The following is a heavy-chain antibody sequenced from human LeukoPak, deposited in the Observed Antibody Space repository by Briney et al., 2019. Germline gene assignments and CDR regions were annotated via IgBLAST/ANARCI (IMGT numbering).Heavy chain of an antibody. D-gene: IGHD5-24*01. V-gene: IGHV4-31*03. CDR3: ARGWDGYKLYWDY. CDR2: IYDSGST. CDR1: GGSISRGGYY. Sequence: SETLSLTCTVSGGSISRGGYYWSWIRQHPGKGLEWIGDIYDSGSTYYNPSLKSRVTISVDTSKNQFSLKLSSVTAVDTAVYYCARGWDGYKLYWDYWGQGTLVTVSS. J-gene: IGHJ4*02.